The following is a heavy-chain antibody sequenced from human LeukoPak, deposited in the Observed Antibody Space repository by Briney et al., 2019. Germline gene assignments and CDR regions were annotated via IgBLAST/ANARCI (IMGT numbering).Heavy chain of an antibody. D-gene: IGHD4-17*01. V-gene: IGHV1-18*01. Sequence: GASVKVSCKASGYTFTSYGISWVRQAPGQGLERVGWISAYNGNTNYAQKLQGRVTMTTDTSTSTAYMELRSLRSDDTAVYYCARADYGDYTDYFDYWGQGTLVTVSS. CDR1: GYTFTSYG. CDR2: ISAYNGNT. J-gene: IGHJ4*02. CDR3: ARADYGDYTDYFDY.